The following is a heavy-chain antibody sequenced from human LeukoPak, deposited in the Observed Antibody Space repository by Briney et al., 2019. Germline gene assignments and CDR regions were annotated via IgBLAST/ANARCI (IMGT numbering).Heavy chain of an antibody. V-gene: IGHV3-9*01. CDR1: GFTFDDYA. CDR2: ISWNSGSI. CDR3: AKGPLPRIDY. Sequence: HPGGSLRLSCAASGFTFDDYAMHWVRQAPGKGLEWVSGISWNSGSIGYADSVKGRFTISRDNAKNSLYLQMNSLRAEDTAVYYCAKGPLPRIDYWGQGTLVTVSS. J-gene: IGHJ4*02.